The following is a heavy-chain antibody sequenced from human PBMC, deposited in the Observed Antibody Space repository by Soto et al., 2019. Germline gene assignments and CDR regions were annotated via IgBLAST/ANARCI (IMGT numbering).Heavy chain of an antibody. CDR2: ISAYNGNT. J-gene: IGHJ6*02. CDR1: GYTFTSYG. CDR3: ARDFSPLTYGDYTYYYYGMDV. Sequence: QVQLVQSGAEVKKPGASVKVSCKASGYTFTSYGISWVRQAPGQGLEWMGWISAYNGNTNYAQKLQGRVTMTTDTSTSTAYMELRSLRSDDTAMYYCARDFSPLTYGDYTYYYYGMDVWGQGTTVTVSS. D-gene: IGHD4-17*01. V-gene: IGHV1-18*01.